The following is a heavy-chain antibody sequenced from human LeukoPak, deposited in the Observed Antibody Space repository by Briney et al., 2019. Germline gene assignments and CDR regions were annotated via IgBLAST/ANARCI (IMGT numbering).Heavy chain of an antibody. Sequence: ASVKVSCKASGYTFTSYGISWVRRAPGQGLEWMGWISAYNGNTNYAQKLQGRVTMTTDTSTSTAYMELRSLRSDDTAVYYCARDMYSSSWSAAFDIWGQGTMVTVSS. CDR2: ISAYNGNT. CDR1: GYTFTSYG. D-gene: IGHD6-13*01. J-gene: IGHJ3*02. CDR3: ARDMYSSSWSAAFDI. V-gene: IGHV1-18*01.